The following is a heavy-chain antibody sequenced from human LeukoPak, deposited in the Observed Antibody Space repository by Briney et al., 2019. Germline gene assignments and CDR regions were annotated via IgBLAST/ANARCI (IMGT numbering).Heavy chain of an antibody. CDR1: GFTFSNYA. V-gene: IGHV3-23*01. J-gene: IGHJ4*02. D-gene: IGHD5/OR15-5a*01. CDR2: ISDSGGST. Sequence: GGSLRLSCAASGFTFSNYAMSWVRQAPGKGLEWVSAISDSGGSTYYADSVKGRFTISRDNSKNTLFLQMDSLGAEDTAVYYCARDRSTTHFDYWGQGTLVTVSS. CDR3: ARDRSTTHFDY.